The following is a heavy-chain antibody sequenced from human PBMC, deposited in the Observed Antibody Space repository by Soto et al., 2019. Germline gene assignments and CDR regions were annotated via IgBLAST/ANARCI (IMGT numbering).Heavy chain of an antibody. CDR3: ARRGSIAARYVF. J-gene: IGHJ4*02. CDR1: GASISSSGYY. D-gene: IGHD6-6*01. CDR2: IYFSGNM. V-gene: IGHV4-39*02. Sequence: QLQLQESGPGLVKPSETLSLTCTVSGASISSSGYYWAWIRQPPGKGLEWIGGIYFSGNMYYNPSLEGGVAISVDTSKNNFSLKLSSVTAADTAVYYCARRGSIAARYVFWGQGTLVTVSS.